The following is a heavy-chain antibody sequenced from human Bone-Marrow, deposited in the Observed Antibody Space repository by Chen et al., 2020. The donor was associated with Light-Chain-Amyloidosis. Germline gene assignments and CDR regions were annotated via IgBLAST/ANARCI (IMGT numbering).Heavy chain of an antibody. D-gene: IGHD1-7*01. J-gene: IGHJ5*02. CDR3: ARCVAGTYTWFDP. CDR1: GDSISSGGYS. V-gene: IGHV4-30-2*01. Sequence: QLQLRESGSGLVKPSQTLSLTCAVSGDSISSGGYSWSWLRQPPGKNLEWIGYFYHSGGTYYNPSLKSRVTISVDRSRSQFSLRLTSVTAADTAVYFCARCVAGTYTWFDPWGQGFPVTVSS. CDR2: FYHSGGT.